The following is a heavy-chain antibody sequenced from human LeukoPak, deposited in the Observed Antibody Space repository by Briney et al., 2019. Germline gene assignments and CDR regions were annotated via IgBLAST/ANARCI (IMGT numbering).Heavy chain of an antibody. D-gene: IGHD4/OR15-4a*01. J-gene: IGHJ4*02. V-gene: IGHV3-23*01. CDR2: ISVSGNT. CDR1: GFTLSSYA. CDR3: ARRAGAYSHPYDY. Sequence: GGSLRLSCAASGFTLSSYAMSWVRQGPGKGLEWVSAISVSGNTYHADSVKGRFTISRDSSKNTLYLQMNSLRAEDAAVYYCARRAGAYSHPYDYWGQGTLVTVSS.